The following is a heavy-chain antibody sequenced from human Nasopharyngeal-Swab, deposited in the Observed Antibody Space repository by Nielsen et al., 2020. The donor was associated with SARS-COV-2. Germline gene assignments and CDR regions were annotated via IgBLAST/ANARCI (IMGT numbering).Heavy chain of an antibody. CDR2: ISYDGSHK. Sequence: GSLKISCAASGFTFSSYGMHWVRQTPGKGLEWVALISYDGSHKYYADSVKGRFTISRDNSKNTLFLQINSLRAEDTAVYYCAKDGLRGGMITFGEVIEYYLDFWGQGTLVTVSS. D-gene: IGHD3-16*02. CDR3: AKDGLRGGMITFGEVIEYYLDF. J-gene: IGHJ4*02. V-gene: IGHV3-30*18. CDR1: GFTFSSYG.